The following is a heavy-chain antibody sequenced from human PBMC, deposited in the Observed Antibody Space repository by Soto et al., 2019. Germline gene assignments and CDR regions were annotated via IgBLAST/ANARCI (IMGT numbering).Heavy chain of an antibody. J-gene: IGHJ3*01. V-gene: IGHV3-23*01. CDR3: VKRGRNWGAFDF. D-gene: IGHD7-27*01. CDR1: GFNLNNYA. Sequence: VQLLESGGDLVQPGGSLRRSCVASGFNLNNYAMNWVRPAPGKGLGWVSTIGGTDGDSDGVPWYEDSVKGRFTISRDSSANPLFLHMDNLRAEDSALYYCVKRGRNWGAFDFLGQGTTVVVSS. CDR2: IGGTDGDSDGVP.